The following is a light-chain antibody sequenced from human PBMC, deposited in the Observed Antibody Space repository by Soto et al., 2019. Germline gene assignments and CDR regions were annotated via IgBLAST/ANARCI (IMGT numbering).Light chain of an antibody. V-gene: IGLV2-23*01. CDR2: EGS. CDR3: CSYAGSSTFYV. CDR1: SSDFGSYNF. Sequence: QSALTQPASVSGSPGQSITISCTGTSSDFGSYNFVSWYQQHPGKAPKLMIYEGSKRPSGVSNRFSGSKSDNTASLTISGLQAEDEADYYCCSYAGSSTFYVFATGTKLTVL. J-gene: IGLJ1*01.